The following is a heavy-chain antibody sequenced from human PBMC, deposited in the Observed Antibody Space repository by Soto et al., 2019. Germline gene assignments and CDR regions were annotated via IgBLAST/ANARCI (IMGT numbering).Heavy chain of an antibody. CDR1: GGSITSGGYY. J-gene: IGHJ6*02. D-gene: IGHD6-13*01. CDR2: TQYSGNS. V-gene: IGHV4-31*03. CDR3: ARNLQQQLVPYYYGVYV. Sequence: PSETLSLTCTVSGGSITSGGYYWNWIRQHRGKGLEWIGYTQYSGNSFYNPSLKSRVTISVDTSKSRFSLKLSSVTAADTAVYYCARNLQQQLVPYYYGVYVWGQGTTVTVSS.